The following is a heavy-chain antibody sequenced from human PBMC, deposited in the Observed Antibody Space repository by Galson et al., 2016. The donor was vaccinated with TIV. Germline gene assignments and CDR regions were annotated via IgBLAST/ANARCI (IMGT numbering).Heavy chain of an antibody. CDR3: TAGLHNSGGMDH. V-gene: IGHV3-15*05. CDR1: GFSFKNAW. D-gene: IGHD7-27*01. J-gene: IGHJ4*02. Sequence: SLRLSCAASGFSFKNAWMSWVRQAPGKGLDWVGRIKNRDYGGTTDYAEPVKGRFTISRDDAKDGLFLQMDSLKTEDTAIYYCTAGLHNSGGMDHWGQGTWSPSPQ. CDR2: IKNRDYGGTT.